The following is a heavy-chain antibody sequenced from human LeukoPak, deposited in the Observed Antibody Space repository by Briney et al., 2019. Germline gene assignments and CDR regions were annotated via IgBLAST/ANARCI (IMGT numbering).Heavy chain of an antibody. Sequence: PGGSLRLSCAASGFTFSSYAMSWVRQAPGKGLEWVSAISGSGGSTYYADSVKGRFTISRDNAKNTLYLQMNSLRAEDTAVYYCARSTGWFGQGYFDYWGQGTLVTVSS. V-gene: IGHV3-23*01. CDR1: GFTFSSYA. D-gene: IGHD3-10*01. CDR2: ISGSGGST. CDR3: ARSTGWFGQGYFDY. J-gene: IGHJ4*02.